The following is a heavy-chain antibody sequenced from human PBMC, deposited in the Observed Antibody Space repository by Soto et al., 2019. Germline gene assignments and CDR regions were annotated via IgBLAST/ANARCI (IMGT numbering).Heavy chain of an antibody. CDR3: TRVSLLPVASY. D-gene: IGHD5-12*01. J-gene: IGHJ4*02. CDR1: GFTFRSSW. CDR2: IHPDGTAT. Sequence: EEQLVESGGGLVQPGGSLRLPCAPSGFTFRSSWMNWVRQAPGRGLEWVANIHPDGTATYYVDSVKGRFTISRDNAANSLYLQMTSLTVEDTAIYYCTRVSLLPVASYWGQGTLVTVS. V-gene: IGHV3-7*01.